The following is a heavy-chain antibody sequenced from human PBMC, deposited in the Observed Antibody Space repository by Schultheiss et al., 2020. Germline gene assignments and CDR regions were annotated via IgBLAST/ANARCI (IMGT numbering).Heavy chain of an antibody. Sequence: GESLRLSCAASGFTVSSNYMSWFRQAPGKGLEWVSVICSGGSTYYADSVKGGFTISRDNAKNTLYLQMNSLRVEDTAVYYCAKDGYGMDVWGQGTTVTVAS. CDR2: ICSGGST. V-gene: IGHV3-53*01. J-gene: IGHJ6*02. CDR3: AKDGYGMDV. CDR1: GFTVSSNY.